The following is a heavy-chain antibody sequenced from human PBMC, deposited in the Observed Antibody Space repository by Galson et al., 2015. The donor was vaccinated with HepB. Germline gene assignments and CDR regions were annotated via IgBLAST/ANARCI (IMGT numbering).Heavy chain of an antibody. CDR3: ARHGVGSEDNV. V-gene: IGHV4-59*08. J-gene: IGHJ1*01. CDR2: IYYDGNT. D-gene: IGHD3-10*01. Sequence: SETLSLTCTVSGASVTGYYWSWIRQPPGKGLQWIGYIYYDGNTNYNPSLKSRVTMSVDTSKNQFSLNLRSVTATDTAVYYCARHGVGSEDNVWGQGTLVAVSS. CDR1: GASVTGYY.